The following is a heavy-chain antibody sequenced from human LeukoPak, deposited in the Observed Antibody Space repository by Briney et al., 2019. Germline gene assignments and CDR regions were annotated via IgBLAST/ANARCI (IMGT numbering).Heavy chain of an antibody. Sequence: GGSLRLSCAASGFTVSSNYMSWVRQAPGKGLEWVSVIYSGGSTYYADSVKGRFTISRDNSKNTLYLQMNSLRAEDTAVYYCARSVAAAGTYFEYYFDYWGQGTLVTVSS. CDR3: ARSVAAAGTYFEYYFDY. CDR2: IYSGGST. V-gene: IGHV3-66*02. D-gene: IGHD6-13*01. J-gene: IGHJ4*02. CDR1: GFTVSSNY.